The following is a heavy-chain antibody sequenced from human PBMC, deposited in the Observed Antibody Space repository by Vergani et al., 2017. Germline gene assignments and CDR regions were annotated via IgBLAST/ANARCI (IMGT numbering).Heavy chain of an antibody. CDR2: IWYDGSNK. CDR1: GFTFSSYG. CDR3: AREATVTSVGVLDAFDI. J-gene: IGHJ3*02. V-gene: IGHV3-33*01. D-gene: IGHD4-17*01. Sequence: VQLLESGGGLVQPGGSLRLSCAASGFTFSSYGMHWVRQAPGKGLEWVAVIWYDGSNKYYADSVKGRFTISRDNSKNTLYLQMNSLRAEDTAVYYCAREATVTSVGVLDAFDIWGQGTMVTVSS.